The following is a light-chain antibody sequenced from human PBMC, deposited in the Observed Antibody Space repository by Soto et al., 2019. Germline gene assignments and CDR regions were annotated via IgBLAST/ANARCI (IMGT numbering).Light chain of an antibody. CDR2: ETS. CDR3: QQYDNWPPCT. Sequence: EIVMTQSPATLSVSPGERVTLSCRASQSVSRFLAWYQQRPGQAPRLLIYETSTRATGVPARFSGSGSGTEFSLTISSLQSEDFAVYYCQQYDNWPPCTFGQGTKLEVK. V-gene: IGKV3-15*01. CDR1: QSVSRF. J-gene: IGKJ2*02.